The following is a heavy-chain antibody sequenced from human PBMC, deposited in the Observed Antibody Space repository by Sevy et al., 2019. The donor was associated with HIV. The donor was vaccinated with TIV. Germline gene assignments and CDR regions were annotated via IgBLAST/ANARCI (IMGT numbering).Heavy chain of an antibody. CDR2: IKQDGSEK. J-gene: IGHJ6*02. CDR1: GFTFSSYW. V-gene: IGHV3-7*03. Sequence: GGSLRLSCAASGFTFSSYWMSWVRQAPGKGLEWVANIKQDGSEKYYVDSVKGRFTISRDNAKNSLYLQMNSLRVEDTGVYYCARATPPPVEVPAAKLYYGMDVWGQGTTVTVSS. CDR3: ARATPPPVEVPAAKLYYGMDV. D-gene: IGHD2-2*01.